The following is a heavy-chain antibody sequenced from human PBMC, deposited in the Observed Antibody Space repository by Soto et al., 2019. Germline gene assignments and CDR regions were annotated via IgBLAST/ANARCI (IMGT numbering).Heavy chain of an antibody. CDR3: ARDLLREYYYDSSGYPY. J-gene: IGHJ4*02. CDR2: INAGNGNT. CDR1: GYTFTSYA. D-gene: IGHD3-22*01. Sequence: ASVKVSCKASGYTFTSYAMHWVRQAPGQRLEWMGWINAGNGNTKYSQKFQGRVTITRDTSASTAYMELSSLRSEDTAVYYCARDLLREYYYDSSGYPYWGQGTLVTVSS. V-gene: IGHV1-3*01.